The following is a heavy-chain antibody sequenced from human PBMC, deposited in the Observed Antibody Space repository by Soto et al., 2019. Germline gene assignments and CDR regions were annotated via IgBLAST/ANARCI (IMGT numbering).Heavy chain of an antibody. V-gene: IGHV4-34*01. CDR1: GGSFSGYY. D-gene: IGHD6-19*01. Sequence: SETLSLTCAVYGGSFSGYYWSWIRQPPGKGLEWIGEINHSGSTNYNPSLKSRVTISVDTSKNQFSLKLSSVTAADTAVYYCARDALYSSGWSGQHYGMDVWGQGTTVTSP. CDR3: ARDALYSSGWSGQHYGMDV. J-gene: IGHJ6*02. CDR2: INHSGST.